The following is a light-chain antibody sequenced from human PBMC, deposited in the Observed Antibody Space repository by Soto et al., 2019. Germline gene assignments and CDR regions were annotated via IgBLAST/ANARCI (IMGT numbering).Light chain of an antibody. V-gene: IGKV1-5*01. CDR1: QYISRW. CDR3: QQYNSYSLIT. Sequence: DLQLTQSPSTLAAFVGEGVTITCRASQYISRWLAWYQQKPGKAPKLLIYDASSLESGVPSRFSGSGSGTEFTLTISSLQPDDFATYYCQQYNSYSLITFGQGTRLEIK. J-gene: IGKJ5*01. CDR2: DAS.